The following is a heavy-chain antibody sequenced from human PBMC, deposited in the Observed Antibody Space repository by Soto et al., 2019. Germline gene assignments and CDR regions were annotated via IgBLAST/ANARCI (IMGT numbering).Heavy chain of an antibody. CDR2: IYWDDDK. V-gene: IGHV2-5*02. CDR1: GLSLSTSGVG. Sequence: QITLKESGPTLVKPTQTLTLTCTFSGLSLSTSGVGVGWIRQPPGKALEWLALIYWDDDKRYSPSLKSRLTITKDTSKNQVVLTMTNMDPVDTATYYCAHSSHIVVVPAAIRSYYYYMDVWGKGTTVTVSS. D-gene: IGHD2-2*01. J-gene: IGHJ6*03. CDR3: AHSSHIVVVPAAIRSYYYYMDV.